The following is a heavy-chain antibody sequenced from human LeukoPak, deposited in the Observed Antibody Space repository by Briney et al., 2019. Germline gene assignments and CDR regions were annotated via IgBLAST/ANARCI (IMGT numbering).Heavy chain of an antibody. D-gene: IGHD3-16*01. CDR3: ARDLGYYGMDV. CDR2: ISSSGSTI. Sequence: GGSLRLSCAASGFTFSSYSMNWVRQAPGKGLEWVSYISSSGSTIYYADSVKGRFTISRDNAKNSLYLQMNSLRAEDTAVYYCARDLGYYGMDVWGQGTTVTVSS. CDR1: GFTFSSYS. V-gene: IGHV3-48*04. J-gene: IGHJ6*02.